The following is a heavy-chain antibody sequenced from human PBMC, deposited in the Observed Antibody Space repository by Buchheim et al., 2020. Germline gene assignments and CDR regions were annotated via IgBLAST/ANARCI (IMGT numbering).Heavy chain of an antibody. Sequence: EVGLLESGGSLAQPGGSLILSCAASGFTFTSYLMMWVRQGPGKGLECVSTINGRGDNTYYADSVKGRFIISRDTFRKPIYLRMDSLRVEDTAIYYCAKVGSSAYFFESWGRGTL. J-gene: IGHJ4*02. CDR1: GFTFTSYL. CDR3: AKVGSSAYFFES. V-gene: IGHV3-23*01. CDR2: INGRGDNT.